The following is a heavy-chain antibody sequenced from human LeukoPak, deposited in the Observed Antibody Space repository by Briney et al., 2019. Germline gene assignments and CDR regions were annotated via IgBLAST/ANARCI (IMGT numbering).Heavy chain of an antibody. CDR2: MNPRNGNT. Sequence: ASVKVSCTASGFTSTNYDINWVRQATGQGLEWIGWMNPRNGNTGYAQKFQGRVTMTRDTSISTAYMELRSLRSEDTAVYYCVRDGEGVAISVNYWFDPWGQGTLVTVSS. CDR1: GFTSTNYD. J-gene: IGHJ5*02. V-gene: IGHV1-8*01. CDR3: VRDGEGVAISVNYWFDP. D-gene: IGHD3-10*01.